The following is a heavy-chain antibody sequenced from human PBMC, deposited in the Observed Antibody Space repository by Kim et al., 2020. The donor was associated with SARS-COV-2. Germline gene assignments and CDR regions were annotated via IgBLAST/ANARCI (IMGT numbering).Heavy chain of an antibody. V-gene: IGHV3-33*01. Sequence: GGSLRLSCAASGFTFSSYGMHWVRQAPGKGLEWVSLIWCDGSSTYYADSVKGRFTISRDNAKNTLYLQMNSLRAEDTAVYYCARDYDDGYYLDYWGQGTLVTVSS. CDR1: GFTFSSYG. CDR3: ARDYDDGYYLDY. J-gene: IGHJ4*02. D-gene: IGHD3-3*01. CDR2: IWCDGSST.